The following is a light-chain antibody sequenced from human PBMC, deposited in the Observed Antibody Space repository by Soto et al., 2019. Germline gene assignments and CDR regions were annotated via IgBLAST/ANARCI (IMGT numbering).Light chain of an antibody. Sequence: QSALTQPASVSGSPGQSITISCTGTSADLGFYNYLAWYQQSPGKAPKLIIYEVSNRPSGVSDRFSGSKSGNTASLTISGLQAEDEAYYYCSSYRSSSAPVVFGGGTKVTVL. CDR1: SADLGFYNY. V-gene: IGLV2-14*01. CDR3: SSYRSSSAPVV. CDR2: EVS. J-gene: IGLJ2*01.